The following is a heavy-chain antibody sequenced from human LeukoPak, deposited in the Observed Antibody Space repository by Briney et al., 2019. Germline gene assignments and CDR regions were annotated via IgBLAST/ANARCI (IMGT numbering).Heavy chain of an antibody. CDR3: AKDIVPDYYDSSGYGGGDYFDY. D-gene: IGHD3-22*01. J-gene: IGHJ4*02. CDR1: GSTFDDYA. Sequence: GGSLRLSCAASGSTFDDYAMHWVRQAPGKGLEWVSLISGDGGSTYYADSVKGRFTISRGNSKNSLYLQMNSLRTEDTALYYCAKDIVPDYYDSSGYGGGDYFDYWGQGTLVTVSS. V-gene: IGHV3-43*02. CDR2: ISGDGGST.